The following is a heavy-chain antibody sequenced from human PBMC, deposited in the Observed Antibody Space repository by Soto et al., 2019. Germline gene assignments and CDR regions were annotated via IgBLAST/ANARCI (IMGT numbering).Heavy chain of an antibody. Sequence: GGSLRLSCAASGFTVSSYAMSWVRQAPGKGLEWVSAISGSGGSTFYADSVKGRFTISRDNSKNTLYLQMNSLRAEDTAVYYCAKAGAYSSGGYYYYGMDVWGQGTTVTVSS. CDR2: ISGSGGST. V-gene: IGHV3-23*01. D-gene: IGHD6-19*01. J-gene: IGHJ6*02. CDR1: GFTVSSYA. CDR3: AKAGAYSSGGYYYYGMDV.